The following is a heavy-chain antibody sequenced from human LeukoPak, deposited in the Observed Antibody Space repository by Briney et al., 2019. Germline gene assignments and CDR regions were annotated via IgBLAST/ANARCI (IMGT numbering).Heavy chain of an antibody. CDR2: ISSSSSYI. Sequence: GRSLRPSCAASGFTFSSYSMNWVRQAPGKGLEWVSSISSSSSYIYYADSVKGRFTISRDNAKNSLYLQMNSLRAEDTAVYYCAGDQLKTGSYFDYWGQGTLVTVSS. CDR1: GFTFSSYS. V-gene: IGHV3-21*01. CDR3: AGDQLKTGSYFDY. J-gene: IGHJ4*02. D-gene: IGHD3-10*01.